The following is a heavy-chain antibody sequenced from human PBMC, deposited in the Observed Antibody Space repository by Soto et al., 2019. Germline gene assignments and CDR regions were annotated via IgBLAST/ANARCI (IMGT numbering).Heavy chain of an antibody. CDR1: GFTFSSYA. Sequence: GSLRLSCAASGFTFSSYAMSWVRQAPGKGLEWVSVVTGNGGSTYYADSVKGRFTISRDNSKNTLYLQMNSLRAEDTAVYYCAKEWEPGPFDYWGQGTLVTVSS. D-gene: IGHD1-26*01. J-gene: IGHJ4*02. V-gene: IGHV3-23*01. CDR2: VTGNGGST. CDR3: AKEWEPGPFDY.